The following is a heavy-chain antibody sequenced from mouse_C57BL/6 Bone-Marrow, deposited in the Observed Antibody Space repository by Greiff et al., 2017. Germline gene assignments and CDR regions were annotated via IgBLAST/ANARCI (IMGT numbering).Heavy chain of an antibody. CDR1: GFTFSDYY. CDR2: ISNGGGST. V-gene: IGHV5-12*01. Sequence: EVQVVESGGGLVQPGGSLKLSCAASGFTFSDYYMYWVRQTPEKRLEWVAYISNGGGSTYYPDTVKGGFTISRDNAKKPLYMQMSRLKSEDTAMYYCASYYYGTRGYFDVWGTGTTVTVSS. CDR3: ASYYYGTRGYFDV. D-gene: IGHD1-1*01. J-gene: IGHJ1*03.